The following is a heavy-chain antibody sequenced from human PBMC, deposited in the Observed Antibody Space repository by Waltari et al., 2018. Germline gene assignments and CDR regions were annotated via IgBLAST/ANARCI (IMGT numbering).Heavy chain of an antibody. Sequence: QVQLVQSGAEVKKPGSSVKVSCKASGGTFSSYAISWVRQVPGQGLVWMGGIIPIFGTANYAQKFQGRVTITADESTSTAYMELSSLRSEDTAVYYCAFPGGYDSSGYVSYFDYWGQGTLVTVSS. CDR1: GGTFSSYA. J-gene: IGHJ4*02. D-gene: IGHD3-22*01. V-gene: IGHV1-69*12. CDR3: AFPGGYDSSGYVSYFDY. CDR2: IIPIFGTA.